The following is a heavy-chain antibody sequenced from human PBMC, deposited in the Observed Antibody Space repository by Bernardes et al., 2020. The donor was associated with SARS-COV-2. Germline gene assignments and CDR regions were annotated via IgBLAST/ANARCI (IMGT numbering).Heavy chain of an antibody. CDR3: ARGMEANSYGYGVYYYGMDV. J-gene: IGHJ6*02. CDR1: GFTVSSNY. D-gene: IGHD5-18*01. CDR2: IYSGGST. Sequence: GSLRLSCAASGFTVSSNYMSWVRQAPGKGLEWVSVIYSGGSTYYADSVKGRFTISRDNSKNTLYLQMNSLRAEDTAVYYCARGMEANSYGYGVYYYGMDVWGQGTTVTVSS. V-gene: IGHV3-66*01.